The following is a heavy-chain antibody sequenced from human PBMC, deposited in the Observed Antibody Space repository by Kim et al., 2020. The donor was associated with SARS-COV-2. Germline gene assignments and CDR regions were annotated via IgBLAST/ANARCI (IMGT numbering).Heavy chain of an antibody. CDR3: ARASDYSSSWYSFSTTFYYGMDV. D-gene: IGHD6-13*01. Sequence: SETLSLTCAVSGGSISSSNWWSWVRQPPGKGLEWIGEIYHSGSTNYNPSLKSRVTISVDKSKNQFSLKLSSVTAADTAVYYCARASDYSSSWYSFSTTFYYGMDVWGQGTTVTGSS. J-gene: IGHJ6*02. CDR2: IYHSGST. CDR1: GGSISSSNW. V-gene: IGHV4-4*02.